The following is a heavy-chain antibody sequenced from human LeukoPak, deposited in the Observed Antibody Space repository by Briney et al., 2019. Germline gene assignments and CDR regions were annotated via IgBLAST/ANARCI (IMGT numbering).Heavy chain of an antibody. V-gene: IGHV3-33*01. J-gene: IGHJ4*02. CDR3: ARVADTMVRGLMIGVFDY. D-gene: IGHD3-10*01. CDR1: GFTFSSYG. CDR2: LWYDGSNK. Sequence: GGSLRLSCAASGFTFSSYGMHWVRQAPGKGLEWVAVLWYDGSNKYYADSVKGRFTISRDNSKNTLYLQMNSLRAEDTAVYYCARVADTMVRGLMIGVFDYWGQGTLVTVSS.